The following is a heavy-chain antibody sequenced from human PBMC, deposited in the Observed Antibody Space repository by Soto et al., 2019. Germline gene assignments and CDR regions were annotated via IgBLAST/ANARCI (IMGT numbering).Heavy chain of an antibody. CDR2: IYSDGST. CDR1: RFTVSSNY. V-gene: IGHV3-53*04. J-gene: IGHJ6*02. D-gene: IGHD3-22*01. CDR3: ARDPYYDSSGYLASNGMDV. Sequence: EVQLVESGGGLVQPGGSLRLSCAASRFTVSSNYMSWVRQAPGKGLEWVSVIYSDGSTYYADSVKGRFTISRHNSKNTLYLQMNSLRAEDTAVYYCARDPYYDSSGYLASNGMDVWGQGTTVTVSS.